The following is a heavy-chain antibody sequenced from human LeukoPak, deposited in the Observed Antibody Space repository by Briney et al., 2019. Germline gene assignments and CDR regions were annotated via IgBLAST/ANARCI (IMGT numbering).Heavy chain of an antibody. CDR2: INHSGST. D-gene: IGHD6-13*01. CDR3: ASGHSSSSY. V-gene: IGHV4-34*01. J-gene: IGHJ4*02. Sequence: SESLSLTCAVCGGSFSGYYWSWIRQPLRKGVEWIGDINHSGSTNYNPSLKSRITISVHTSKIQFSLKLSSVTAADTAVYYCASGHSSSSYWGQGTLVTVSS. CDR1: GGSFSGYY.